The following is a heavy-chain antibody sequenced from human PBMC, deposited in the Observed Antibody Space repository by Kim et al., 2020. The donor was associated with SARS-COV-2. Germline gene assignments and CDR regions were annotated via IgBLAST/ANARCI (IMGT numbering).Heavy chain of an antibody. CDR3: AIEKCSSTSCYDYDP. V-gene: IGHV1-8*01. Sequence: ASVKVSCKASGYTFTSYDINWVRQATGQGLEWMGWMNPNSGNTGYAQKFQGRVTMTRNTSISTAYMELSSLRSEDTAVYYCAIEKCSSTSCYDYDPWGQGTLVTVSS. CDR1: GYTFTSYD. D-gene: IGHD2-2*01. J-gene: IGHJ5*02. CDR2: MNPNSGNT.